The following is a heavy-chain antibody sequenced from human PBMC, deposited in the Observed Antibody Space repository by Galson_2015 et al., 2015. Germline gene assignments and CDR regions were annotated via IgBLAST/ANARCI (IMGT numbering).Heavy chain of an antibody. J-gene: IGHJ6*02. V-gene: IGHV3-30*18. CDR1: GFTFSSYG. Sequence: SLRLSCAASGFTFSSYGMHWVRQAPGKGLEWVAVISYDGGNKYYADSVKGRFTISRDNSKNTLYLQMNSLRAEDTAVYYCAKVFNVAGSGSSRPFYYYYGMDVWGQGTTVTVSS. CDR2: ISYDGGNK. CDR3: AKVFNVAGSGSSRPFYYYYGMDV. D-gene: IGHD3-10*01.